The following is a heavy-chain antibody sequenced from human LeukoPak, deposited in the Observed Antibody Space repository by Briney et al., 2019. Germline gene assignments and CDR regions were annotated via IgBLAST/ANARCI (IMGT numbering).Heavy chain of an antibody. Sequence: SETLSLTCTVSGGSISSSSYYWGWIRQPPGTGLEWIGSIYYSGSTYYNPSLKSRVTISVDTSKNQFSLKLSSVTAADTAVYYCARRRRSGSSSWIFDYWGQGTLVTVSS. CDR2: IYYSGST. CDR3: ARRRRSGSSSWIFDY. D-gene: IGHD6-13*01. V-gene: IGHV4-39*01. J-gene: IGHJ4*02. CDR1: GGSISSSSYY.